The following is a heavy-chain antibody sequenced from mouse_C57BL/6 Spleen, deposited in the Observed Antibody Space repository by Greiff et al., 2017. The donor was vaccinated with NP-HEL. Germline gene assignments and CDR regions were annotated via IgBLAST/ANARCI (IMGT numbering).Heavy chain of an antibody. D-gene: IGHD2-5*01. J-gene: IGHJ3*01. CDR1: GYAFSSSW. V-gene: IGHV1-82*01. CDR2: IYPGDGDT. CDR3: ADYSNYWFAY. Sequence: VQRVESGPELVKPGASVKISCKASGYAFSSSWMNWVKQRPGKGLEWIGRIYPGDGDTNYNGKFKGKATLTADKSSSTAYMQLSSLTSEDSAVYFCADYSNYWFAYWGQGTLVTVSA.